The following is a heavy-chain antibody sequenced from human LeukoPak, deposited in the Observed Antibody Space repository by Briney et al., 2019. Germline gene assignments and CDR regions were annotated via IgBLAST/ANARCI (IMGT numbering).Heavy chain of an antibody. Sequence: ASVKVSCKASGYTFTGYYIHWVRQAPGQGLEWMGWISANTGGTNYAQKFQGRVTMTRDTSISTAYLELSTLTSDDTAVYFCARDPGGNPYFDYWGQGALVTVSS. D-gene: IGHD4-23*01. CDR3: ARDPGGNPYFDY. CDR1: GYTFTGYY. V-gene: IGHV1-2*02. J-gene: IGHJ4*02. CDR2: ISANTGGT.